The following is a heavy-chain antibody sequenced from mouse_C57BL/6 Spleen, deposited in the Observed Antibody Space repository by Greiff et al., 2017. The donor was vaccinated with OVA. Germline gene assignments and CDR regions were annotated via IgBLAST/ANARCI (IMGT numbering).Heavy chain of an antibody. CDR1: GYTFTSYW. CDR2: IHPTSGST. Sequence: QVHVKQSGAELVKPGASVKLSCKASGYTFTSYWMHWVKQRPGQGLEWIGMIHPTSGSTNYNEKFKSKATLTVDKSSSTAYMQLSSLTSEDSAVYNGARWIYENDGYYAIEYWGQGTSATVSS. J-gene: IGHJ4*01. D-gene: IGHD2-4*01. V-gene: IGHV1-64*01. CDR3: ARWIYENDGYYAIEY.